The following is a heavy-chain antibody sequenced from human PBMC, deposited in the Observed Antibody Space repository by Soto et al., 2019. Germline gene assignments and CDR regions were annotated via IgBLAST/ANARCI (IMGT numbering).Heavy chain of an antibody. J-gene: IGHJ4*02. Sequence: SETLSLTCTVSGGSISSSSYYWGWIRQPPGKGLEWIGSIYYSGSTYYNPSLKSRVTISVDTSKNQFSLKLSSVTAADTAVYYCARLNIVAMTFDYWGQGTLVTVSS. CDR3: ARLNIVAMTFDY. V-gene: IGHV4-39*01. CDR2: IYYSGST. D-gene: IGHD5-12*01. CDR1: GGSISSSSYY.